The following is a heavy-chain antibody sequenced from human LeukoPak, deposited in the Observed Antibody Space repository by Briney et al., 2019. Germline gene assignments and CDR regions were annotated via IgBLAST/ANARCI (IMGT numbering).Heavy chain of an antibody. CDR2: ISGSGGST. CDR3: AKDPAEYSSTLGWFDP. D-gene: IGHD6-13*01. V-gene: IGHV3-23*01. CDR1: GFTFSRYA. Sequence: GGSLRLSCAASGFTFSRYAMSWVRQAPGKGLEWVSAISGSGGSTYYADSVKGRFTISRDNSKNTLYLQMNSLRAEDTAVYYCAKDPAEYSSTLGWFDPWGQGTLVTVSS. J-gene: IGHJ5*02.